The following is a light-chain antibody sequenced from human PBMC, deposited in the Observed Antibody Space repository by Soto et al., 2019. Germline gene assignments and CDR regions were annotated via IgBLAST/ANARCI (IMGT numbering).Light chain of an antibody. V-gene: IGKV3-20*01. CDR3: QQYGSSPPWT. CDR1: QSVSSNY. CDR2: GAS. Sequence: EIVLTQSPGTLSLSPGERATLSCRASQSVSSNYLAWYQQKPGQAPRLLIYGASSRATGIPDRFSGSGYGTDFTLTISRLEPEDFVVYYCQQYGSSPPWTFGQGTKVEIK. J-gene: IGKJ1*01.